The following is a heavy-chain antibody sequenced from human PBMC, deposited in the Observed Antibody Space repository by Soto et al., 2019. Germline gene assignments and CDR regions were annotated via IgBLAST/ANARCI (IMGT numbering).Heavy chain of an antibody. CDR1: GFTFSSYA. CDR2: INTDGAT. CDR3: AKNYYFDL. D-gene: IGHD3-10*01. Sequence: VGSLRLSCAASGFTFSSYAMSWVRQAPGKGLEWVSSINTDGATYYADSAKGRFTISRDNSRDTLYLQMDSLRAEDTAIYYCAKNYYFDLWGQGALVTVSS. J-gene: IGHJ4*02. V-gene: IGHV3-23*01.